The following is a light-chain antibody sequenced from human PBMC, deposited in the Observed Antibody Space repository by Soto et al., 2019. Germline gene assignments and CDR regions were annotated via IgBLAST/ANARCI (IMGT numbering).Light chain of an antibody. CDR1: QNVNSN. J-gene: IGKJ1*01. CDR3: QQYNNWPSWT. V-gene: IGKV3-15*01. CDR2: VAS. Sequence: EILMTQSPATLSVSPGERATLSCRASQNVNSNLAWYQQKPAQAPRLLIYVASTRATGIPARFSGSGSGTEFTLTISSLQSEDSAVYYCQQYNNWPSWTFGQGTKVEIK.